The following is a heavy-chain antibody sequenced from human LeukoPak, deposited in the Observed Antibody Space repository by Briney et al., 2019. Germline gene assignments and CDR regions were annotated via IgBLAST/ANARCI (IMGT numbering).Heavy chain of an antibody. D-gene: IGHD3-10*01. Sequence: ASVKVSCKASGYTFTSYDINWVRQATGQGLEWMGWMNPNSGNTGYAQKFQGRVTMTRNTSISTAYMELSSLRSEDTAVYYCARAHTSANWFDPWGQGTLVTVSS. V-gene: IGHV1-8*01. CDR1: GYTFTSYD. CDR2: MNPNSGNT. CDR3: ARAHTSANWFDP. J-gene: IGHJ5*02.